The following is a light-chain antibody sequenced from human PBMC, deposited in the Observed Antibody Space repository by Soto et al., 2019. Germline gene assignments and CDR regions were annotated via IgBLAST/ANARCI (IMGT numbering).Light chain of an antibody. J-gene: IGKJ2*01. Sequence: EIVMTQSPATLSVSPGERATLSCRASQSVSSNLAWYQQKPGQAPRLLIYGASTRATGIPARFSGSGSGTEVTLTRSSLQSEDSAVYYCQQYNNWPPFTFGQGTKLEI. CDR2: GAS. CDR1: QSVSSN. V-gene: IGKV3-15*01. CDR3: QQYNNWPPFT.